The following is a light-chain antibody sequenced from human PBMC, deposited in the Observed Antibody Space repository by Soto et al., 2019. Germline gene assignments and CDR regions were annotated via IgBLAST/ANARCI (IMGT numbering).Light chain of an antibody. CDR1: QSVSNN. V-gene: IGKV3-15*01. J-gene: IGKJ1*01. CDR2: GGS. CDR3: QQYNNWWT. Sequence: EIVMTQSPATLSVSPGERATLSCRASQSVSNNLAWYQKKPGQAPRLLIYGGSTRATGIPARFSGSGSGTEFTLTISSLQSEDFAFYYCQQYNNWWTFGQGTRVDIK.